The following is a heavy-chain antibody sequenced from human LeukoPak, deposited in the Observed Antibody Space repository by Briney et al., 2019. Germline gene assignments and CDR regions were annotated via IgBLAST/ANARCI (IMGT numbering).Heavy chain of an antibody. CDR1: GHTVTSYG. CDR3: ARDGPYYDKSDY. Sequence: ASVKASCKASGHTVTSYGISWVRQAPGQGLEGMGWISAYNGNTNYAKNLQGRVTMTTDTTTSTAYMELRSLRSDDTAAYYCARDGPYYDKSDYWGQGTLVTVSS. J-gene: IGHJ4*02. CDR2: ISAYNGNT. V-gene: IGHV1-18*01. D-gene: IGHD3-22*01.